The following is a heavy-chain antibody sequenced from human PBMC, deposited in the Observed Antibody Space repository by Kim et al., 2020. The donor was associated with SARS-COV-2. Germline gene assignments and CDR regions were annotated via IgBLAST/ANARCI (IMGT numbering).Heavy chain of an antibody. CDR3: ATDRITGTTWGFDY. Sequence: SETLSLTCTVSGGSISSDGYYWSWIRQYPGKGLEWIAYISYSGSTYYNPSLKSRVTMSVDTSKNQFSLKLYSVTAADTAVYYCATDRITGTTWGFDYWGQGTLVTVSS. D-gene: IGHD1-20*01. CDR1: GGSISSDGYY. J-gene: IGHJ4*02. CDR2: ISYSGST. V-gene: IGHV4-31*03.